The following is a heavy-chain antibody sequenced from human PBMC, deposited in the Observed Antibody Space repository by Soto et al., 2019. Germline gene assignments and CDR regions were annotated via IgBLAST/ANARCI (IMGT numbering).Heavy chain of an antibody. J-gene: IGHJ4*02. D-gene: IGHD6-19*01. CDR3: AREGRSSYSSGWYYFDY. V-gene: IGHV1-46*01. Sequence: ASVKVSCKASGYTFTSYYMHWVRQAPGQGLEWMGIINPSGGSTSYAQKFQGRVTMTRDTSTSTVYMELSSLRSEDTAVYYCAREGRSSYSSGWYYFDYWGQGTLVHVSS. CDR2: INPSGGST. CDR1: GYTFTSYY.